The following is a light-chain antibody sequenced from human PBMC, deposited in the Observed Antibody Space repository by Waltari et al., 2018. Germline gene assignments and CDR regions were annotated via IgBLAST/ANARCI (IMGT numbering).Light chain of an antibody. CDR2: RNN. J-gene: IGLJ1*01. CDR3: AAWDESHYV. V-gene: IGLV1-47*01. CDR1: YPNPGLNF. Sequence: QSVLTQPPSASGTPGQRVPISCSGSYPNPGLNFLYWYQQLPGAAPKLLIYRNNQRPSGVPDRFSASKYGTSASLAISGLRSEDEAVYYCAAWDESHYVFGPGTKVTVL.